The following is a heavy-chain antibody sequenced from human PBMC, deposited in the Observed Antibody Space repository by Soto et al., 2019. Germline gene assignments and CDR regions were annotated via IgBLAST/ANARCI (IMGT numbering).Heavy chain of an antibody. D-gene: IGHD2-8*01. Sequence: PGGSLRLSCAASGFTFSSYAMSWVRQAPGKGLAWLSAINTDGSETAYADSVRGRFTIFRDNAKNTLYLQMNNLRAEDTAFYYCARGCINAVCYGDSWGQGILVTVSS. CDR1: GFTFSSYA. V-gene: IGHV3-23*01. CDR2: INTDGSET. CDR3: ARGCINAVCYGDS. J-gene: IGHJ4*02.